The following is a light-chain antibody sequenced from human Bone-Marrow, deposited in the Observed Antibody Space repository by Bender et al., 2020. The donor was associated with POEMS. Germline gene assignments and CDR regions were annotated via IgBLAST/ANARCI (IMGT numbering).Light chain of an antibody. Sequence: QSALTQPASVSGSPGQSITISCTGTSSDVGARDYVSWYQQHPGKVPKLMIYDVSNRPSGVSDRFSGSKSGNTASLTISGLQAEDEADYYCTVHTSRSIYVFGTGTAVTVL. CDR1: SSDVGARDY. J-gene: IGLJ1*01. V-gene: IGLV2-14*03. CDR2: DVS. CDR3: TVHTSRSIYV.